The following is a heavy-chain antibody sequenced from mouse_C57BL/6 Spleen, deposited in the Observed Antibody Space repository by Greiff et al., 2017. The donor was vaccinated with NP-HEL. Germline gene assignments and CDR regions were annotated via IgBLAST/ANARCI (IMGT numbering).Heavy chain of an antibody. J-gene: IGHJ2*01. Sequence: QVQLKQSGAELVRPGTSVKMSCKASGYTFTNYWIGWAKQRPGHGLEWIGDIYPGGGYTNYNEKFKGKATLTADKSSSTAYMQFSSLTSEDSAIYYCARSGQLRLPYFDYWGQGTTLTVSS. V-gene: IGHV1-63*01. D-gene: IGHD3-2*02. CDR1: GYTFTNYW. CDR2: IYPGGGYT. CDR3: ARSGQLRLPYFDY.